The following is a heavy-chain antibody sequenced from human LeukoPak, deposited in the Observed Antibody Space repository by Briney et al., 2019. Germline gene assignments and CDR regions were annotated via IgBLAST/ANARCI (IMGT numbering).Heavy chain of an antibody. CDR1: GYTFTSYD. CDR3: ARLYTVTNYYYCYYMDV. CDR2: MNPNSGNT. V-gene: IGHV1-8*03. J-gene: IGHJ6*03. D-gene: IGHD4-17*01. Sequence: GASVKVSCKASGYTFTSYDINWVRQATGQGLEWMGWMNPNSGNTGYAQKFQGRVTITRNTSISTAYMELRSLRSDDTAVYYCARLYTVTNYYYCYYMDVWGKGTTVTISS.